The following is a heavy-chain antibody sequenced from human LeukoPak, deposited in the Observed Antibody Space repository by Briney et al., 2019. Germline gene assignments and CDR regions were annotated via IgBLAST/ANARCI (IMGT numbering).Heavy chain of an antibody. CDR3: AKGYYDYVWGSYYFDY. J-gene: IGHJ4*02. Sequence: GGSLRLSCAASGFTFSSYAMSWVRQAPGRGLEWVSAISGSGGSTYYADSVKGRFTISRDNSRDTLYLQMNSLRAEDTAVYYCAKGYYDYVWGSYYFDYWGQGTLVTVSA. V-gene: IGHV3-23*01. CDR1: GFTFSSYA. CDR2: ISGSGGST. D-gene: IGHD3-16*01.